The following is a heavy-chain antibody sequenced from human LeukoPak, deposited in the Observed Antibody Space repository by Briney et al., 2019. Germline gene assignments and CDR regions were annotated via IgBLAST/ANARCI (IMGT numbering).Heavy chain of an antibody. V-gene: IGHV6-1*01. Sequence: QTLSLTCAISGDSVSSNSAAWNWIRQSPSRGLEWLGRTYYRSKWYNDYAVSVKSRITINPDTSKNQFSLQLNSVTPEDTAVYYCARDSPITIFGVVIGVRLDPWGQGTLVTVSS. J-gene: IGHJ5*02. CDR2: TYYRSKWYN. CDR1: GDSVSSNSAA. D-gene: IGHD3-3*01. CDR3: ARDSPITIFGVVIGVRLDP.